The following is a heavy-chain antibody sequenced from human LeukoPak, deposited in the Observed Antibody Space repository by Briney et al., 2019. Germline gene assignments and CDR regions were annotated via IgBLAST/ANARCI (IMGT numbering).Heavy chain of an antibody. V-gene: IGHV3-30-3*01. CDR1: GVIFNNFA. CDR2: VSYDGSNK. CDR3: ARAGRADGDYHYFDY. J-gene: IGHJ4*03. D-gene: IGHD4-17*01. Sequence: GGSLRLSCAPSGVIFNNFAFHWVRRAPGKGLEWIAAVSYDGSNKYYADSVRCRLTISRDNSKNTLYLQMNSLRAEDTAVYYCARAGRADGDYHYFDYWGQGTLVTVSS.